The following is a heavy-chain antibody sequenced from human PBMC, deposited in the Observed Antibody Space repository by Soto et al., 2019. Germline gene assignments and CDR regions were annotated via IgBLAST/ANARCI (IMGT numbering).Heavy chain of an antibody. J-gene: IGHJ4*02. CDR1: GFTFSSYA. CDR3: ARDRISSLPFCWYLDY. CDR2: ISGSGGST. Sequence: GGSLRLSCAASGFTFSSYAMSWVRQAPGKGLEWVSAISGSGGSTYYADSVKGRFTISRDNSKNMLYLEMNSLRVEDTAVYYCARDRISSLPFCWYLDYWGQGTLVTVSS. D-gene: IGHD6-13*01. V-gene: IGHV3-23*01.